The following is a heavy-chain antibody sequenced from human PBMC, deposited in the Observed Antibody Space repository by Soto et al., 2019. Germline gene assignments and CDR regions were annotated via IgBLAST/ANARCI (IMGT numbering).Heavy chain of an antibody. V-gene: IGHV1-2*04. D-gene: IGHD1-26*01. CDR2: INPNSGGT. J-gene: IGHJ3*02. CDR3: ARGPVGATNAFDI. CDR1: GYTFTSYG. Sequence: ASVKVSCTASGYTFTSYGIGWVRQAPGQGLEWMGWINPNSGGTNYAQKFQGWVTMTRDTSISTAYMELSRLRSDDTAVYYCARGPVGATNAFDIWGQGTMVTVSS.